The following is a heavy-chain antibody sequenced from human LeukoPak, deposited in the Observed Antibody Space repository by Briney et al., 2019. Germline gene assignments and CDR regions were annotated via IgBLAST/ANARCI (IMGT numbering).Heavy chain of an antibody. V-gene: IGHV4-61*02. J-gene: IGHJ3*02. CDR3: ARPYDSSGYYYRSGAFDI. D-gene: IGHD3-22*01. CDR2: IYTSGST. Sequence: PSETLSLTCTVSGVSISSGSYYWSWIRQPAGKGLEWIGRIYTSGSTNYNPSLKSRVTISVGTSKNQFSLKLSSVTAADTAVYYCARPYDSSGYYYRSGAFDIWGQGTMVTVSS. CDR1: GVSISSGSYY.